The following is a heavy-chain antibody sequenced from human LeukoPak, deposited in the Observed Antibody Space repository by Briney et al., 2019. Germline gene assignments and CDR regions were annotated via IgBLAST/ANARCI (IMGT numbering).Heavy chain of an antibody. D-gene: IGHD2-15*01. J-gene: IGHJ6*03. Sequence: PSETLSLTCTVSGDSISSSNSYWGWIRQPPGKGLEWIGSIYYSGNTYYNASLKSRVTISVDTSKNQFSLKLSSVTAADTAVYYCACSYYYYYYYMDVWGKGTTVTVSS. V-gene: IGHV4-39*01. CDR3: ACSYYYYYYYMDV. CDR2: IYYSGNT. CDR1: GDSISSSNSY.